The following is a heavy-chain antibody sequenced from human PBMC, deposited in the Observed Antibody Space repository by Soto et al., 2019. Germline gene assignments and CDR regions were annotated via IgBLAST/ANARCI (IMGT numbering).Heavy chain of an antibody. CDR3: AREGVRDFWSGYENWFDP. D-gene: IGHD3-3*01. CDR1: GGSISSGDYY. J-gene: IGHJ5*02. V-gene: IGHV4-30-4*01. CDR2: IYYSGST. Sequence: LSLTCTVSGGSISSGDYYWSWIRQPPGKGLEWIGYIYYSGSTYYNPSLKSRVTISVDTSKNQFSLKLSSVTAADTAVYYCAREGVRDFWSGYENWFDPWGQGTLVTVS.